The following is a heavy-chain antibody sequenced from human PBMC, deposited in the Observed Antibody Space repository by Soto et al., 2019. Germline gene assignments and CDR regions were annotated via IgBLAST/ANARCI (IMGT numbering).Heavy chain of an antibody. Sequence: SETLSLTCAVYGGSFSGYYWSWIRQPPGKGLEWIGEINHSGSTNYNPSLQSRVTISVDTSKNQFSLKLSSVTAADTAVYYCAPLTVSLSGPYGIHVWGQGTTVTVS. V-gene: IGHV4-34*01. CDR2: INHSGST. CDR3: APLTVSLSGPYGIHV. D-gene: IGHD2-15*01. J-gene: IGHJ6*02. CDR1: GGSFSGYY.